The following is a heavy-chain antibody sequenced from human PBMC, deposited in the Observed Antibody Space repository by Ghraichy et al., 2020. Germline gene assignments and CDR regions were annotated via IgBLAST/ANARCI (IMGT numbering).Heavy chain of an antibody. Sequence: GGSLRLSCVASGFAFRGNYMAWVRQAPGKGLKWVANIKPSGRQSKYVDSVKGRFTISRDNSKNSVYLQMSSMRTEDTAVYYCLSRSLGYWGQGSLVTVSS. V-gene: IGHV3-7*03. D-gene: IGHD3-10*01. CDR1: GFAFRGNY. CDR2: IKPSGRQS. J-gene: IGHJ4*02. CDR3: LSRSLGY.